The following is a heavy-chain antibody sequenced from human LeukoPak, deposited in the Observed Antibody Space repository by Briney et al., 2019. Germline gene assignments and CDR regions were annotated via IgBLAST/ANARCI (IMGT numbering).Heavy chain of an antibody. J-gene: IGHJ6*03. CDR1: GFTFNSYN. D-gene: IGHD1-26*01. CDR2: ITCTSSYK. CDR3: ARDPYSGNYGAYYYYYMDV. Sequence: GGSLRLSCTASGFTFNSYNMNWVRQAPGKGLEWVSSITCTSSYKYYADSVRGRFTISRDNAKNSLYLQMNSLRPEDTAVYYCARDPYSGNYGAYYYYYMDVWGKGTTVTVSS. V-gene: IGHV3-21*01.